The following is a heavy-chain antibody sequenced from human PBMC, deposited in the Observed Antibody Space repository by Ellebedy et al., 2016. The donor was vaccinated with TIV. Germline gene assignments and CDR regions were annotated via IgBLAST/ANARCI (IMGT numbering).Heavy chain of an antibody. V-gene: IGHV4-34*01. J-gene: IGHJ3*02. Sequence: MPSETLSLTCAVYGGSFSGYYWSWIRQPPGKGLEWIGEVNHSGSPNYNPSLKSRVTISVDTSKHQFSLKLSSVTAADTAVYYCARDPYCGGDCSNDAFDIWGQGTMVTVSS. CDR3: ARDPYCGGDCSNDAFDI. D-gene: IGHD2-21*02. CDR1: GGSFSGYY. CDR2: VNHSGSP.